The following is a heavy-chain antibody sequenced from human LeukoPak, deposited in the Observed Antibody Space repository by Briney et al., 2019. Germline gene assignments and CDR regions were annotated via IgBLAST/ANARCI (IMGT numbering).Heavy chain of an antibody. CDR1: GFTFSNAW. CDR2: IKSKTDGGTT. Sequence: PGGSLRFSCAASGFTFSNAWMSWVRQAPGKGLEWVGRIKSKTDGGTTDYAAPVKGRFTISRDDSKNTLYLQMNSLKTEDTAVYYCARVDYGDYRAPLDYWGQGTLVTVSS. D-gene: IGHD4-17*01. V-gene: IGHV3-15*01. CDR3: ARVDYGDYRAPLDY. J-gene: IGHJ4*02.